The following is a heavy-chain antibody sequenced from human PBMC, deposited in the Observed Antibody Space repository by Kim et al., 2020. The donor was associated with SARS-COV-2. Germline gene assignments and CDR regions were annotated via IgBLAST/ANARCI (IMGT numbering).Heavy chain of an antibody. CDR3: ARDLDYDFWSGYSRSFDY. D-gene: IGHD3-3*01. V-gene: IGHV3-48*02. J-gene: IGHJ4*02. Sequence: KGRLTISRNKAKNSLYLQMNSLRDEDTAVYYCARDLDYDFWSGYSRSFDYWGQGTLVTVSS.